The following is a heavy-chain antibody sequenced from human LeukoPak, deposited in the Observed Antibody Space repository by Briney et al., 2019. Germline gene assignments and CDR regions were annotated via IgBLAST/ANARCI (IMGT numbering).Heavy chain of an antibody. Sequence: GGSLRLSCAASGFTFSSYAMNWVRQAPGKGLEWVAKIKADGGEKDHVASVKGRFTISRDNAKNSLYLQMNSLRVEDTAVYYCARGGAARPDFWGQGTLVTVSS. CDR3: ARGGAARPDF. CDR1: GFTFSSYA. D-gene: IGHD6-6*01. J-gene: IGHJ4*02. CDR2: IKADGGEK. V-gene: IGHV3-7*01.